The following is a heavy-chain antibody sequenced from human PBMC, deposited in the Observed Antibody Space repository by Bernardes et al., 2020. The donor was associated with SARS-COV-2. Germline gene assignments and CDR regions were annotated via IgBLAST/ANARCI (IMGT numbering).Heavy chain of an antibody. CDR2: ISGDGSRT. Sequence: GGSLRLSCAASGFTFSDFWMHWVLQTPGKGLVWVSRISGDGSRTDYADSVKGRFTVSRDNAKNTLYLQMNSLRVEDTAVYYCTRAPGGSYYAFRGHGSLVTVSS. CDR1: GFTFSDFW. D-gene: IGHD1-26*01. CDR3: TRAPGGSYYAF. V-gene: IGHV3-74*01. J-gene: IGHJ4*01.